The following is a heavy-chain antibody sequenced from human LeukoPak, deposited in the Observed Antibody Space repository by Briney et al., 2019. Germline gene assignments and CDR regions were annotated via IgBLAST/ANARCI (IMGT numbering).Heavy chain of an antibody. CDR3: AGGDGYKRGNY. Sequence: GGSLRLSCAASGFTFSDYYMSWIRQAPGKGLEWVSYNSSSSSTIYCADSVKGRFTISRDNAKNSLYLQMNSLRAEDTAVYYCAGGDGYKRGNYWGQGTLVAVSS. CDR1: GFTFSDYY. D-gene: IGHD5-24*01. V-gene: IGHV3-11*04. CDR2: NSSSSSTI. J-gene: IGHJ4*02.